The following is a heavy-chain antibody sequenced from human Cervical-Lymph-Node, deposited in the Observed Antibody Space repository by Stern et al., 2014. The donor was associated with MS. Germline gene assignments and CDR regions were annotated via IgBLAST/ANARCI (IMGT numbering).Heavy chain of an antibody. Sequence: QVTLKESGPTLVKPTPTLTLTCTFSGFSFSTSGVDVGWIRPPPGKALEWLAFIYWDVDIHYNPSLQSRLPITKDTSKNQVVLTMTNMDPVDTATYYCAHGPSDYDRDGYYYGFDYWGQGTLVTVSS. CDR2: IYWDVDI. CDR3: AHGPSDYDRDGYYYGFDY. D-gene: IGHD3-22*01. CDR1: GFSFSTSGVD. J-gene: IGHJ4*02. V-gene: IGHV2-5*02.